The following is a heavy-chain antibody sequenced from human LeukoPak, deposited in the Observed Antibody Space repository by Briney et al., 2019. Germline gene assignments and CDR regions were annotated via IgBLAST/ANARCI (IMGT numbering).Heavy chain of an antibody. CDR2: IYYSGST. J-gene: IGHJ6*02. Sequence: SETLSLTCTVSGGSISSYYWSWIRQPPGKGLEWIGYIYYSGSTNYNPSLKSRVTISVDTSKNQFSLKLSSVTAADTAVYYCARYVDTAMDYYYYYGMDVWGQGTMVTVSS. CDR1: GGSISSYY. D-gene: IGHD5-18*01. V-gene: IGHV4-59*01. CDR3: ARYVDTAMDYYYYYGMDV.